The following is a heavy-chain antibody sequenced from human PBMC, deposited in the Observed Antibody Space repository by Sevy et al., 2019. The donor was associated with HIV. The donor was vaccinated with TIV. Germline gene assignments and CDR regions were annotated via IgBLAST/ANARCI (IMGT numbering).Heavy chain of an antibody. D-gene: IGHD3-16*01. CDR1: GGTFSSYG. Sequence: ASVKVSCKASGGTFSSYGITWVRQAPGQGLEWMGEIIPIFGSANYGQTFQGRVTMTADQSTSTAYMELSSLRSDDTPVYYCARGGGLSPHHWLDPWGQGTLVTVSS. V-gene: IGHV1-69*13. CDR2: IIPIFGSA. J-gene: IGHJ5*02. CDR3: ARGGGLSPHHWLDP.